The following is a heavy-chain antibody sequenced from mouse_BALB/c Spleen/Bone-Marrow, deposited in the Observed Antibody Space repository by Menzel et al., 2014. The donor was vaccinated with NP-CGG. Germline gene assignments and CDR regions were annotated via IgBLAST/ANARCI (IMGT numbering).Heavy chain of an antibody. CDR2: INPGRGGT. V-gene: IGHV1-54*01. CDR1: GYAFTNYL. Sequence: QVQLQQSGAELVRPGTSVKVSCKASGYAFTNYLIEWVKQRPGQGLEWIGVINPGRGGTNYNEKFKGKATLTADKSSSTAYMQLSSLTSDDSAVYFCARLDYAIGCWGRGAPVPVSS. J-gene: IGHJ4*01. CDR3: ARLDYAIGC.